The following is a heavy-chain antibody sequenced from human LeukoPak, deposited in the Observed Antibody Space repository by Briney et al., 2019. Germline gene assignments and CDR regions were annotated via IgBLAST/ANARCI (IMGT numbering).Heavy chain of an antibody. V-gene: IGHV3-48*03. Sequence: GGSLRLSCAASGFTFSSYEMNWVRQAPGKGLEWVSSISSSGSTIYYADSVKGRFIISRDNAKNSLYLQMNSLRAEDTAVYYCAELGITMIGGVWGKGTTVTISS. J-gene: IGHJ6*04. CDR3: AELGITMIGGV. D-gene: IGHD3-10*02. CDR1: GFTFSSYE. CDR2: ISSSGSTI.